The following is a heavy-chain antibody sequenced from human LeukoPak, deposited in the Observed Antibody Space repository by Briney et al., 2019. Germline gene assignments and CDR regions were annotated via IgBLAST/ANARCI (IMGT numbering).Heavy chain of an antibody. D-gene: IGHD7-27*01. CDR3: ARRYAGDTFDY. V-gene: IGHV4-39*01. CDR2: IYYSGTT. CDR1: GVSISSTNYY. Sequence: SETLSLTCTVSGVSISSTNYYWGWIRQPPGKGLEWIGSIYYSGTTYYRESLKNRITISIDTSKNQFSLKLRSVNAADTAVYYCARRYAGDTFDYWGRGTLVTVSS. J-gene: IGHJ4*02.